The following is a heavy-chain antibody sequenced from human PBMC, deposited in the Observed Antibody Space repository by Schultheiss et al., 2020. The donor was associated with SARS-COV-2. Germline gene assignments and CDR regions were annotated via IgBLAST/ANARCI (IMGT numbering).Heavy chain of an antibody. Sequence: SVKVSCKASGGTFSSYAISWVRQAPGQGLEWMGRIIPILGIANYAQKFQGRVTITADKSTSTAYMELSSLRSEDTAVYYCAKDWGYSYGSDYYYYYGMDVWGQGTTVTVSS. D-gene: IGHD5-18*01. V-gene: IGHV1-69*04. CDR1: GGTFSSYA. CDR3: AKDWGYSYGSDYYYYYGMDV. J-gene: IGHJ6*02. CDR2: IIPILGIA.